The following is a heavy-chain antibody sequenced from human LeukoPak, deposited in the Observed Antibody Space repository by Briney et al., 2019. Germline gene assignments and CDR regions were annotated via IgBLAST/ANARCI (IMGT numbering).Heavy chain of an antibody. CDR1: GGSFSSYY. CDR3: ARGEASAGPMDYMDV. CDR2: VNHSGST. D-gene: IGHD6-13*01. V-gene: IGHV4-34*01. Sequence: SETLSLTCAVYGGSFSSYYWSWIRQPPGKGLEWIGEVNHSGSTNYNPSLKSRVTMSVDTSKNQFSLKLSSVTAADTAVYYCARGEASAGPMDYMDVWDTGATVTVSS. J-gene: IGHJ6*03.